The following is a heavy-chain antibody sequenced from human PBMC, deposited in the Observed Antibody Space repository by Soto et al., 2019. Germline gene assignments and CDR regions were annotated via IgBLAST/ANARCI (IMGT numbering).Heavy chain of an antibody. J-gene: IGHJ4*02. CDR2: RWYDGSSK. CDR1: GFTFSSYG. Sequence: QVQLVESGGGVVQPGRSLRLSCAASGFTFSSYGMHWVRQAPGKGLEWVAVRWYDGSSKYYADSVKGRFTISRDNSKNAPYLPMTSRRAQDTAVYYCARARMVATFDSVGQGTLVTVSS. V-gene: IGHV3-33*01. CDR3: ARARMVATFDS. D-gene: IGHD5-12*01.